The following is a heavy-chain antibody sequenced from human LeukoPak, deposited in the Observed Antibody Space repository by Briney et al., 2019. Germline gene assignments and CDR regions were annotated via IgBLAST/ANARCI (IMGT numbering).Heavy chain of an antibody. J-gene: IGHJ6*03. D-gene: IGHD4-11*01. V-gene: IGHV3-66*02. CDR1: GFTVSSNY. CDR3: ARRRLQYYYYMDV. CDR2: IYSDGST. Sequence: PGGSLRLSCAASGFTVSSNYVSWVRQAPGKGLEWVSVIYSDGSTYYADSVKGRLTISRDNSKNTLYLQMNSLRAEDTAVYYCARRRLQYYYYMDVWGKGTTVTVSS.